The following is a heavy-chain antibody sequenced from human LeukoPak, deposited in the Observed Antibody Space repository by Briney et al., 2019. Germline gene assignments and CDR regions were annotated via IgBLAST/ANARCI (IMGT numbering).Heavy chain of an antibody. CDR1: GGSISSGSYY. CDR3: ARAGGITMVRGIIRYFDL. J-gene: IGHJ2*01. V-gene: IGHV4-61*02. CDR2: IYTSGST. Sequence: SETLSLTCTVSGGSISSGSYYWSWIRQPAGKGLEWIGRIYTSGSTNYNPSLKSRVTISVDASKNQFSLKLSSVTAADTAVYYCARAGGITMVRGIIRYFDLWGRGTLVTVSS. D-gene: IGHD3-10*01.